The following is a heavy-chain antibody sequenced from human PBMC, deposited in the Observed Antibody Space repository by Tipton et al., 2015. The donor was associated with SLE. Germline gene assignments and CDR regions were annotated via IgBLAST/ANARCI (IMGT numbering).Heavy chain of an antibody. D-gene: IGHD1-7*01. J-gene: IGHJ6*03. CDR3: ARQTGTLRPNMDV. V-gene: IGHV4-59*01. Sequence: TLSLTCTVSGGSISSYYWSWIRQPPGKGLEWIGYIYYSGSTNYNPSLKSRVTISVDTSKNQFSLKLSSVTAADTAVYYCARQTGTLRPNMDVWGKGTTVTVSS. CDR2: IYYSGST. CDR1: GGSISSYY.